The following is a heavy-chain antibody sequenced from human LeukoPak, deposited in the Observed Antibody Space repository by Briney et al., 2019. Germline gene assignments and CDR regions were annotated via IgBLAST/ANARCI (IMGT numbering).Heavy chain of an antibody. CDR1: GFTFSSYA. CDR3: AKGISSTSCFDY. CDR2: ISGSGGST. D-gene: IGHD2-2*01. V-gene: IGHV3-23*01. J-gene: IGHJ4*02. Sequence: GGSLRLSCAASGFTFSSYAMSWVRQAPGKGLEWVSAISGSGGSTYYADSVKGRFTTSRDNSKNTLYLQMSSLRAEDTAVYYCAKGISSTSCFDYWGQGTLVTVSS.